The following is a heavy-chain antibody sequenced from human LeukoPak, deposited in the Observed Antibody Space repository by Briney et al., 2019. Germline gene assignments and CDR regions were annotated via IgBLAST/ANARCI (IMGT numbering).Heavy chain of an antibody. CDR3: ARRQYYYDSSASFDP. Sequence: ASVKVSCKASGYTFTSYYMHWVRQAPGQGLEWMGIINPSGGSTSYAQKFQGRVTMTRDTSTSTVYMELSGLRSEDTAVYYCARRQYYYDSSASFDPWGQGTLVTVSS. V-gene: IGHV1-46*01. D-gene: IGHD3-22*01. J-gene: IGHJ5*02. CDR1: GYTFTSYY. CDR2: INPSGGST.